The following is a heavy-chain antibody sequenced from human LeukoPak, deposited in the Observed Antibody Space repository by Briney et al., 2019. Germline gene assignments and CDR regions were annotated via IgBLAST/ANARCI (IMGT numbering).Heavy chain of an antibody. D-gene: IGHD1-26*01. CDR1: GGNISSYC. V-gene: IGHV4-59*01. J-gene: IGHJ4*02. CDR2: VYNSGST. CDR3: ARDQGVVGAYFED. Sequence: PSGTLCLTCTVSGGNISSYCWSWLRQTPGKGLEWIGYVYNSGSTNYNPSLKSRVTISVDTSKNQFSLYLNSVTAADTAVYYCARDQGVVGAYFEDWGQGTLVTVSS.